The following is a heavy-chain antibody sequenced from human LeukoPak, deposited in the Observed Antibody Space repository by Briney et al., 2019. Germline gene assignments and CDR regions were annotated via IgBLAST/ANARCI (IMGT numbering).Heavy chain of an antibody. CDR2: IYPGDSDT. Sequence: ASVKVSCKASGYSFTSYWIGWVRQMPGKGLEWMGIIYPGDSDTRYSPSFQGQVTISADKSISTAYLQWSSLKASDTAMYYCASSYYYDSSGYSNFDYWGQGTLVTVSS. CDR3: ASSYYYDSSGYSNFDY. CDR1: GYSFTSYW. J-gene: IGHJ4*02. D-gene: IGHD3-22*01. V-gene: IGHV5-51*01.